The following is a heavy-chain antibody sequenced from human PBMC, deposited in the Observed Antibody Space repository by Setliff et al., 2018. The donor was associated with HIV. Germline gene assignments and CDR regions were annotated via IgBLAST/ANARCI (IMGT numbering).Heavy chain of an antibody. J-gene: IGHJ4*02. CDR1: GFTFSNAW. CDR3: TTTLSLWFGAPFDY. CDR2: IKSKTDGGTT. D-gene: IGHD3-10*01. V-gene: IGHV3-15*01. Sequence: GSLRLSCAASGFTFSNAWMSWVRQAPGKGLEWVGRIKSKTDGGTTDYAAPVKGRFTISRDDSKNTLYLQMNSLKTEDTAVYYCTTTLSLWFGAPFDYWGQGTLVTVS.